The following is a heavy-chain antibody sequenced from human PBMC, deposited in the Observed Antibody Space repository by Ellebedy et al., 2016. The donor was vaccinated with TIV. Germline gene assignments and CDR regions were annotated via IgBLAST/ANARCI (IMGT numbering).Heavy chain of an antibody. Sequence: SETLSLXCTVSGASITHPNHFWTWIRQLPGTGLEWIGYTYYSGSAYYNPSLRSRVTMSVDTSKNQFSLKLSSVTTADTAVYYCARLGRFDPWGQGTLVTVSS. CDR2: TYYSGSA. J-gene: IGHJ5*02. CDR1: GASITHPNHF. CDR3: ARLGRFDP. V-gene: IGHV4-39*01.